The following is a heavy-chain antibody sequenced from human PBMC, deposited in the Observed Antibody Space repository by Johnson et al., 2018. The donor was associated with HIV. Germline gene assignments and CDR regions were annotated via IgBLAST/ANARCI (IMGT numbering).Heavy chain of an antibody. J-gene: IGHJ3*02. CDR3: ARGRITMIGVDLRGGGFDI. CDR2: INWHGGST. D-gene: IGHD3-22*01. CDR1: GFTFSSYW. Sequence: VQLVESGGGLVQPGGSLRLSCAASGFTFSSYWMSWVRQAPGKGLEWVSGINWHGGSTGYADSVKGRFTISRDNAKNSLYLQMNSLRAEDTALYYCARGRITMIGVDLRGGGFDIWGQGTMVTVSS. V-gene: IGHV3-20*04.